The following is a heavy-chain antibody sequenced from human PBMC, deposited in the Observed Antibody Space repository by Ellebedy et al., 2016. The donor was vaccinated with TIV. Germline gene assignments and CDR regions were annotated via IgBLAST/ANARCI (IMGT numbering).Heavy chain of an antibody. CDR1: GYTFASYG. CDR3: ARGDLTTVTNPYSGLDV. V-gene: IGHV1-18*01. D-gene: IGHD4-17*01. J-gene: IGHJ6*02. Sequence: ASVKVSCKTSGYTFASYGITWVRQAPGQGLEWMGWITADDGTTEYSQRFQGRVTITRDTSASKAYMELSSLGSEDTAVYYCARGDLTTVTNPYSGLDVWGQGTTVTVSS. CDR2: ITADDGTT.